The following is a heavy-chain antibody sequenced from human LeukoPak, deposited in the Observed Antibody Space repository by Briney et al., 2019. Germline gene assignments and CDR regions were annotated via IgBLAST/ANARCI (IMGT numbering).Heavy chain of an antibody. CDR2: ISAYNGNT. D-gene: IGHD2-2*01. V-gene: IGHV1-18*04. J-gene: IGHJ4*02. CDR3: ARGPPIVVVPAFDY. Sequence: ASVKVSCKASGYTFTSYYMHWVRQAPGQGLEWMGWISAYNGNTNYAQKLQGRVTMTTDTSTSTAYMELRSLRSDDTAVYYCARGPPIVVVPAFDYWGQGTLVTVSS. CDR1: GYTFTSYY.